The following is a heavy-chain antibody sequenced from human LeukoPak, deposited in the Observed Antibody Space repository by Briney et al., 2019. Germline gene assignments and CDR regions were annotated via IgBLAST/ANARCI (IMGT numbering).Heavy chain of an antibody. CDR2: IYYSGST. J-gene: IGHJ6*02. D-gene: IGHD4-11*01. CDR1: GGSISTYY. Sequence: SETLSLTCSVSGGSISTYYWSWIRQPPGKGLEWIGYIYYSGSTSYNPSLKSRVIISVDTSKNQFSLDLTSVTAADSAVYFCARSYSNFYYGMDVWGQGTTVTVSS. CDR3: ARSYSNFYYGMDV. V-gene: IGHV4-59*01.